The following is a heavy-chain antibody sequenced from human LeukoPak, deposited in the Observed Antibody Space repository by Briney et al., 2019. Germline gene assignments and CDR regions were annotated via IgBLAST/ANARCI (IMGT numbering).Heavy chain of an antibody. CDR2: VHLDGRT. CDR3: AREGGFYRPLDY. D-gene: IGHD3-3*01. Sequence: PSETLSLTCGVSGGSVINTNWWTWVRQPPGKGLEWIGEVHLDGRTNYNPSLESRLTMSVDVSENQVSLKLTSVIAADTAVYYCAREGGFYRPLDYSGQGTLVTVSS. V-gene: IGHV4-4*02. CDR1: GGSVINTNW. J-gene: IGHJ4*02.